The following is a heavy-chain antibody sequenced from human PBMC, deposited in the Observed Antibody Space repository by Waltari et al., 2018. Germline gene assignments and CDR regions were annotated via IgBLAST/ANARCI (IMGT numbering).Heavy chain of an antibody. CDR1: AFTFDDYA. V-gene: IGHV3-9*01. CDR2: ISWNSGSI. Sequence: EVQLVDSGGGVVQPGRSLRLSCAASAFTFDDYAMHWVRQAPGKGLEWVSGISWNSGSIGYADSVKGRFTISRDNAKNSLYLQMNSLRAEDTALYYCAKDEGIAAAEAFDIWGQGTMVTVSS. CDR3: AKDEGIAAAEAFDI. D-gene: IGHD6-13*01. J-gene: IGHJ3*02.